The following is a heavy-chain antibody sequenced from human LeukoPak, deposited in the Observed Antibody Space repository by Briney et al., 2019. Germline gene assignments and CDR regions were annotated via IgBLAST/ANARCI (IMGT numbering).Heavy chain of an antibody. CDR1: GFSISSHW. J-gene: IGHJ4*02. V-gene: IGHV3-7*01. Sequence: PGGSLRLSCVASGFSISSHWMSWVRQAPGKGLEWVASLKEDVGARNLVDSVKGRFTISTDNAKNSLNLQMNSLRAEDTAVYYCAKEWFSLKPGGAFDSWGQGTLVTVSS. CDR2: LKEDVGAR. D-gene: IGHD3-10*01. CDR3: AKEWFSLKPGGAFDS.